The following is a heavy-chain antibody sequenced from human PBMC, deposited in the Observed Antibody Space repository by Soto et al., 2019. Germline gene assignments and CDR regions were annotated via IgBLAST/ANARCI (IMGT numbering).Heavy chain of an antibody. CDR3: ASRSSGWYFDY. CDR1: GFTFSSYA. Sequence: EVQLLESGGCVVQPGGSLRLSRAASGFTFSSYAMNWVRQGPGKGLEWVSVISGSGGSTYYADSVKGRFTISRDNSKNTLYLQMNSLRAEDTAVYYCASRSSGWYFDYWGQGTLVTVSS. CDR2: ISGSGGST. D-gene: IGHD6-19*01. V-gene: IGHV3-23*01. J-gene: IGHJ4*02.